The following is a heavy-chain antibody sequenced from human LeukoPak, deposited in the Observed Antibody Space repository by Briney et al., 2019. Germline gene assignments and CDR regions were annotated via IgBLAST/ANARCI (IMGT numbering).Heavy chain of an antibody. V-gene: IGHV1-2*02. J-gene: IGHJ4*02. CDR2: INPNSGGT. CDR3: ARDSAADTEYDY. Sequence: GASVKVSCKASGYTFTGYYMHWVRQAPGQGLEWMGWINPNSGGTNYAQKFQGRVTMTRDTSISTAYMELSRLRSDDTAVHYCARDSAADTEYDYWGQGTLVTVSS. D-gene: IGHD5-18*01. CDR1: GYTFTGYY.